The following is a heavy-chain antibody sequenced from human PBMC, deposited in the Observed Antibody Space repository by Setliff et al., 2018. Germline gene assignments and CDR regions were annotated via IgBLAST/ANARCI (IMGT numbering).Heavy chain of an antibody. CDR3: STKGVPGT. Sequence: SLRLSCAASGFTLSDYWMAWVRQAPGKGLEWVANIKQDGGATTTYYTDSVKGRFTISRDDGKNSLYLQMNSLRAEDTAVYYCSTKGVPGTGGQGTRVTVSS. CDR2: IKQDGGATTT. J-gene: IGHJ4*02. V-gene: IGHV3-7*03. CDR1: GFTLSDYW. D-gene: IGHD1-1*01.